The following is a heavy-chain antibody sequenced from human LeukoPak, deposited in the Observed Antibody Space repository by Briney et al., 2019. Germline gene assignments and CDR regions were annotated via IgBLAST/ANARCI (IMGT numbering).Heavy chain of an antibody. J-gene: IGHJ4*02. CDR2: ISDSGSHT. D-gene: IGHD3-22*01. CDR3: AKQESSGSYPYYFDY. CDR1: GFIFDRYG. Sequence: GGSLRLSCAASGFIFDRYGMTWVRQAPGEGLKWVSSISDSGSHTYYADSVKGRFTVSRDNSKNTVYVQMNGLRAEDTAIYYCAKQESSGSYPYYFDYWGQGTLATVSS. V-gene: IGHV3-23*01.